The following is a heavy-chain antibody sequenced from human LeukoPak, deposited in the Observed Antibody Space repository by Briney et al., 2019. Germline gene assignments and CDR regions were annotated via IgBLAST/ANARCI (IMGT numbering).Heavy chain of an antibody. CDR1: GFTFSSYS. CDR3: ARDEVATISLDY. Sequence: PGGSLRLSCAASGFTFSSYSMNWVRQAPGKGLEWVSSISRISSNIYYADSVKGRFTISRDNAKNSLYLQMNSLRAEDTAVYYCARDEVATISLDYWGQGTLVTVSS. CDR2: ISRISSNI. V-gene: IGHV3-21*01. D-gene: IGHD5-12*01. J-gene: IGHJ4*02.